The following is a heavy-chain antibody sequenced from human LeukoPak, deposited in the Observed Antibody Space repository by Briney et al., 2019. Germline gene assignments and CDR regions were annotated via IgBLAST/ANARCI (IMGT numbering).Heavy chain of an antibody. Sequence: PSETLSLTCTVSGGSISSNNCYWGWIRQPPGKGLEWIGNIYYSGSTYYNPSLKSRVTISVDTSKNQFSLKLSSVTAADTAVYYCARLKRERWLQLGNYDYWGQGTLVTVSS. D-gene: IGHD5-24*01. CDR3: ARLKRERWLQLGNYDY. CDR2: IYYSGST. J-gene: IGHJ4*02. CDR1: GGSISSNNCY. V-gene: IGHV4-39*01.